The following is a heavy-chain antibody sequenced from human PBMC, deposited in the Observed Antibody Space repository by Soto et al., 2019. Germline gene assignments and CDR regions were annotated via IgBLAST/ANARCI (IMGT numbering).Heavy chain of an antibody. CDR1: VDSLTSYI. CDR3: AKSLVFVDHAYMDV. V-gene: IGHV1-69*02. CDR2: VIPIQGKA. Sequence: QVQLVQSGAEVKKPGSSVRVSCEASVDSLTSYIFTWLRQSPGQGLEWMGQVIPIQGKADYALKIQDRVTITADKSKNTVYMELRSLRPEDTALYYCAKSLVFVDHAYMDVWGKGTTVTVSS. J-gene: IGHJ6*03. D-gene: IGHD2-21*01.